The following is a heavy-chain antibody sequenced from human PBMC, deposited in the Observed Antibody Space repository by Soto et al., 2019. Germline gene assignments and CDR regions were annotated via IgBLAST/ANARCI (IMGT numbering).Heavy chain of an antibody. CDR3: ARVTPGNNLYYFSGLDF. CDR1: GFSFDTYG. J-gene: IGHJ6*02. Sequence: GGSLRLSCVASGFSFDTYGIHWVRQAPGKGLQWVALISYGGSNTYYADSVRGRFTISRDNSKNTLYLQMNTLRPEDTGVYYCARVTPGNNLYYFSGLDFWGQGTSVTVSS. CDR2: ISYGGSNT. D-gene: IGHD1-1*01. V-gene: IGHV3-30-3*01.